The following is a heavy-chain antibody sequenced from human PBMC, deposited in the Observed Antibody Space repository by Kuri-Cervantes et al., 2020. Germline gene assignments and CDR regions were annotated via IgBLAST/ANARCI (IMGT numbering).Heavy chain of an antibody. D-gene: IGHD6-19*01. V-gene: IGHV1-2*04. Sequence: ASVKVSCKASGYTFTGYYMHWVRQAPGQGLEWMGWINPNSGGTNYAQKFQGWVTMTRDTSTSTAYMELSRLRSDDTAVYYCATSDWEVAGLDYWGQGTLVTVSS. J-gene: IGHJ4*02. CDR3: ATSDWEVAGLDY. CDR2: INPNSGGT. CDR1: GYTFTGYY.